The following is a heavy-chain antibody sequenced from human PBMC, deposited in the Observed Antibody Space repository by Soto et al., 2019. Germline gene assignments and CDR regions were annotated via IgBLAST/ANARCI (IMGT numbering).Heavy chain of an antibody. Sequence: QVQLVQSGAEVKKPGASVKVSCKASGYTFTSYGISWVRQAPGQGLEWMGWISAYNGNTNYAQKLQGRVTMTTDTSTSTAYMELRSLRSDDTAVYYCAREGYCSSTRCRHYDYYGMDVWGQGTTVTVSS. CDR2: ISAYNGNT. D-gene: IGHD2-2*01. V-gene: IGHV1-18*01. CDR3: AREGYCSSTRCRHYDYYGMDV. CDR1: GYTFTSYG. J-gene: IGHJ6*02.